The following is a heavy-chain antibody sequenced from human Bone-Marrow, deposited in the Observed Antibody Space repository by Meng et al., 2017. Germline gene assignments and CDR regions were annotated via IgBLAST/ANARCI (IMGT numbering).Heavy chain of an antibody. V-gene: IGHV4-34*02. CDR1: GGAFSGYY. CDR3: ARGLRAARPLLFGY. J-gene: IGHJ4*02. Sequence: QVQLPQVGAGLFEPSETPAPTCACYGGAFSGYYWSWIRQPPGKGLEWIGEINHSGSTNYNPSLKSRVTISVDTSKNQFSLKLSSVTAADTAVYYCARGLRAARPLLFGYWGQGTLVTVSS. D-gene: IGHD6-6*01. CDR2: INHSGST.